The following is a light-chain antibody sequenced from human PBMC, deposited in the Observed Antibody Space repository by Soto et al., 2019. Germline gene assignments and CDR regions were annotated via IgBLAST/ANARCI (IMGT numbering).Light chain of an antibody. CDR3: QQRNSWPPTFT. V-gene: IGKV3-11*01. J-gene: IGKJ5*01. Sequence: EIVLTQSPGTLSLSPGERATLSCRAGQSVGSFLAWYQQKPGQAPRLLIYDTSIRATGIPARFSGSGSGTDFTLTISSLEPEDFAVYYCQQRNSWPPTFTFGQGTRLEIK. CDR1: QSVGSF. CDR2: DTS.